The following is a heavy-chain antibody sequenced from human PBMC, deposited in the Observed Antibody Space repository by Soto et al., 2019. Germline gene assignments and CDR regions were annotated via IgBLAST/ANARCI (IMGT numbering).Heavy chain of an antibody. CDR2: INPSSGTT. Sequence: SVKVSCKASGYTLTSYYIHWVRQAPGQGLEWVGLINPSSGTTTYAQKLQDRVTMTRDTSTSTVYMELNSLRYDDTAVYFCVRDAQIGHGYSTYHTYWGQGTLVTVS. V-gene: IGHV1-46*04. CDR1: GYTLTSYY. J-gene: IGHJ4*02. CDR3: VRDAQIGHGYSTYHTY. D-gene: IGHD4-4*01.